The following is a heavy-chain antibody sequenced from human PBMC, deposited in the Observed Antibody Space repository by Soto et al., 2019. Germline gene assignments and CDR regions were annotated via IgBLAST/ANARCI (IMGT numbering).Heavy chain of an antibody. CDR3: ARRTSLPPYYFDY. Sequence: SETLSLTCTVSGGSISSSSYYWGWIRQPPGKGLEWIGSIYYSGSTYYNPSLKSRVTISVDTSKNQFSLKLSSVTAADTAVYYCARRTSLPPYYFDYWGQGTLVTVSS. CDR1: GGSISSSSYY. J-gene: IGHJ4*02. V-gene: IGHV4-39*01. CDR2: IYYSGST.